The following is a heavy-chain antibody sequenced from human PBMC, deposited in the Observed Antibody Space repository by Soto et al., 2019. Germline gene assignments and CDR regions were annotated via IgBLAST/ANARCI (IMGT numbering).Heavy chain of an antibody. D-gene: IGHD3-3*01. V-gene: IGHV2-70*04. CDR1: GFSLSTSGMR. CDR3: ARRLLSSDGMDV. Sequence: SGPTLVNPTQTLTLTCTFSGFSLSTSGMRVSWIRQPPGKALEWLARIDWDDDKFYSTSLKTRLTISKDTSKNQVVLTMTNMDPVDTATYYCARRLLSSDGMDVWGQGTTVTVSS. J-gene: IGHJ6*02. CDR2: IDWDDDK.